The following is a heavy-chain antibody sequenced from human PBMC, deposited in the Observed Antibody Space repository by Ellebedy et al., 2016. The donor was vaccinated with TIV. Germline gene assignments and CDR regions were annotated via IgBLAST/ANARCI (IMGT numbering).Heavy chain of an antibody. J-gene: IGHJ4*02. CDR2: ISWNSGRI. CDR1: GFTFNDFS. V-gene: IGHV3-9*01. Sequence: PGGSLRLSCAASGFTFNDFSMHWVRQVPGKGLEWLSGISWNSGRIGYADSVKGRFTISRDNAKNSLYLEVNSLRPDDTASYYCVKDSGTGEVELDEAFDNWGQGTLVTVSS. CDR3: VKDSGTGEVELDEAFDN. D-gene: IGHD7-27*01.